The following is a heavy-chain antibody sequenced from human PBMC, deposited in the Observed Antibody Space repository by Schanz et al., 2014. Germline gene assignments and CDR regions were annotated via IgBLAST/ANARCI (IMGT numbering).Heavy chain of an antibody. CDR3: AMGGYQLHH. CDR1: GFTFSTYA. Sequence: EVQLLESGGDLVQPGGSLRLSCSASGFTFSTYAMSWVRQAPGKGLEWVSAINGNGGITYYADPVKGRFTISRDNSKNTLYLQMNSLRVEDTAVYYCAMGGYQLHHWGQGTLVTVSS. CDR2: INGNGGIT. V-gene: IGHV3-23*01. D-gene: IGHD1-7*01. J-gene: IGHJ4*02.